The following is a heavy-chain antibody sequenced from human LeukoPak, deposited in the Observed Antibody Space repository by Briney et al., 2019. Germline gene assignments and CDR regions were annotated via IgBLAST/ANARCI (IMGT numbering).Heavy chain of an antibody. V-gene: IGHV3-7*01. CDR2: INQDGSEK. Sequence: GGSLRLSCAASGFTFSRYWMSWVRQAPGKGLEWVANINQDGSEKNYVDSVKGRFTISRDNAKNSLYLQMNSLRAEDTAVYYCARDYGGDGDAFDIWGQGTMVTVSS. CDR3: ARDYGGDGDAFDI. J-gene: IGHJ3*02. D-gene: IGHD3-16*01. CDR1: GFTFSRYW.